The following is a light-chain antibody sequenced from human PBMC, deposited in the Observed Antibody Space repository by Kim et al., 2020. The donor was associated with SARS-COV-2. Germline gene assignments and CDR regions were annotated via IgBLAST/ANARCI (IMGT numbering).Light chain of an antibody. CDR2: RDS. V-gene: IGLV3-9*01. CDR3: QVWDSSTYV. CDR1: NIGSKN. J-gene: IGLJ1*01. Sequence: SYEQTQPLSVSVALGQTARITCGGNNIGSKNVHWYQQKPGQAPVLVIYRDSNRPSGIPERFSGSNSGNTATLTISRAQAGDEADYYCQVWDSSTYVFGTG.